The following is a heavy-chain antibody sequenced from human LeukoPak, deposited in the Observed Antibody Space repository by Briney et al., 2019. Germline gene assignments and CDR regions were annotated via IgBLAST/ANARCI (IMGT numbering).Heavy chain of an antibody. J-gene: IGHJ4*02. Sequence: GGSLRLSCAASGFTFSSYGMHWVRQAPGKGLEWVAVIWYDGSNKYYADSVKGRFTIPRDNSKNTLYLQMNSLRAEDTAVYYCARSDYYYDSSGRTGFDYWGQGTLVTVSS. CDR3: ARSDYYYDSSGRTGFDY. V-gene: IGHV3-33*01. D-gene: IGHD3-22*01. CDR2: IWYDGSNK. CDR1: GFTFSSYG.